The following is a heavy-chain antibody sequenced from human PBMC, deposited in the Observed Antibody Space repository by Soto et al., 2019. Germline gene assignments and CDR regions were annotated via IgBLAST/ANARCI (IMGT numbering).Heavy chain of an antibody. Sequence: EVQLVESGGGLVQPGGSLRLSCTASGFTFSSDWMHWVRQAPGKGPVWVSRMNGDGSRTNNADLVKGRFAISRDNAKNTLYLQMYSLSAEDTAVYYCARGPRGWYGFDYWGRGTLVTVSS. D-gene: IGHD6-19*01. CDR2: MNGDGSRT. V-gene: IGHV3-74*01. CDR1: GFTFSSDW. CDR3: ARGPRGWYGFDY. J-gene: IGHJ4*02.